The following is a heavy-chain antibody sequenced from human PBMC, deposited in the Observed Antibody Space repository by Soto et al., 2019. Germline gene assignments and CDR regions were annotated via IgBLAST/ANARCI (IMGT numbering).Heavy chain of an antibody. V-gene: IGHV3-53*02. CDR3: ASEGEQLDYGDYEPFEI. CDR2: IYSGGST. J-gene: IGHJ3*02. D-gene: IGHD4-17*01. CDR1: GFTVSSNY. Sequence: EVQLVETGGGLIQPGGSLRLSCAASGFTVSSNYMSWVRQAPGKGLEWVSVIYSGGSTYYAGSVKGRFTISRDNSKNTLYLQMNSLRAEDTAVYYCASEGEQLDYGDYEPFEIWGQGTMVTVSS.